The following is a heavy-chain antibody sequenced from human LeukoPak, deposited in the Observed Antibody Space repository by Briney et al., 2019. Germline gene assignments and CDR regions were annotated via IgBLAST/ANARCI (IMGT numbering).Heavy chain of an antibody. CDR1: GYSFASYW. D-gene: IGHD5-18*01. V-gene: IGHV5-51*01. CDR3: ARSPDTIYFDS. J-gene: IGHJ4*02. Sequence: GESLKISCKASGYSFASYWIGWVRQMPGKGLEWMGIIYPGDSHTTYSPSFQGQVTISVDKSINTAYLQWSSLKASDTAMYYCARSPDTIYFDSWGQGTLVTVSS. CDR2: IYPGDSHT.